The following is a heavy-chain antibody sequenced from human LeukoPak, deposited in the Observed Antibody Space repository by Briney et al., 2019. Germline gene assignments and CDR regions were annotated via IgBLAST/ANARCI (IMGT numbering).Heavy chain of an antibody. CDR1: GYTFTDYY. J-gene: IGHJ5*02. CDR2: INPSSGGA. CDR3: ARPHTVLYNWFDP. D-gene: IGHD4-11*01. Sequence: VASVKVSCKASGYTFTDYYIHWVRQAPGQGLEWMGRINPSSGGANYAQKFQGRVTMTRDTSISTAYMELSRLRSDDTAVYYCARPHTVLYNWFDPWGQGTLVTVSS. V-gene: IGHV1-2*06.